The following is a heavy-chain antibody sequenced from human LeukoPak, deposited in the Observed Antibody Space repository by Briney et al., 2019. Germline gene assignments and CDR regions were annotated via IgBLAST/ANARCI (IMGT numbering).Heavy chain of an antibody. J-gene: IGHJ4*02. D-gene: IGHD6-19*01. CDR1: GFTFSSYE. CDR2: ISSSGSTI. V-gene: IGHV3-48*03. Sequence: GGSLRLSCAASGFTFSSYEMNWVRQAPGKGLEWVSYISSSGSTIYYADSVKGRFTISRDNAKNSLYLQMNSLRAEDTAVYYCAREFGYSSGWYVFDYWGQGTLVTLSS. CDR3: AREFGYSSGWYVFDY.